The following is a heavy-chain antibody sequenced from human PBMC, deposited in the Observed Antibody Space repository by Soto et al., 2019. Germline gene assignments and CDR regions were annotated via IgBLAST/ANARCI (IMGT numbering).Heavy chain of an antibody. CDR3: TTDRVPLQGFGTSSFY. Sequence: GGSLRLSCAASGFTVSSNYMSWVRQAPGKGLEWVSVIYSGGSTYYADSVKGRFTISRDNSKNTLYLQMNSLRAEDTAVYYCTTDRVPLQGFGTSSFYWGQGTQVTVSS. D-gene: IGHD2-2*01. J-gene: IGHJ4*02. CDR1: GFTVSSNY. CDR2: IYSGGST. V-gene: IGHV3-53*01.